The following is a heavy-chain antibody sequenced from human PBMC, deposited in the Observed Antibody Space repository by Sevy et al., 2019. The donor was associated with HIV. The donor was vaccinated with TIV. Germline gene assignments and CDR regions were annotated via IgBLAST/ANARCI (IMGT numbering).Heavy chain of an antibody. CDR1: GGSISTRSYY. D-gene: IGHD3-16*01. Sequence: SQTLSLTCTVSGGSISTRSYYWGWIRQPPGKGLEWIGNSFYSGTTYYNPSLKSRVTISVDTSKNQFSLKLSSVTAADTAVYYCARLASRLRDNWSDPWGQGTLVTVSS. V-gene: IGHV4-39*01. CDR3: ARLASRLRDNWSDP. CDR2: SFYSGTT. J-gene: IGHJ5*02.